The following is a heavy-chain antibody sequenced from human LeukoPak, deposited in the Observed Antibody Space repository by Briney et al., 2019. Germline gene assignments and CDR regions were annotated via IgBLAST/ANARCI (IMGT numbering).Heavy chain of an antibody. Sequence: SETLSLTCTVSGGSVSSGSYSWSWIRQPPGKGLEWIGYIYYSGSTNYNPSLKSRVTISVDKSKNQFSLKLSSVTAADTAVYYCASYVVGSGSYIPQYAFDIWGQGTMVTVSS. CDR2: IYYSGST. V-gene: IGHV4-61*01. CDR3: ASYVVGSGSYIPQYAFDI. CDR1: GGSVSSGSYS. J-gene: IGHJ3*02. D-gene: IGHD3-10*01.